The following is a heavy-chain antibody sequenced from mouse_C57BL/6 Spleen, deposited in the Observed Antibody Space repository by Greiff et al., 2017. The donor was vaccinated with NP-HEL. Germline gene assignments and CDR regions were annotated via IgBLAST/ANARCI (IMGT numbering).Heavy chain of an antibody. CDR1: GYSITSGYY. CDR3: ARGFPWFAY. J-gene: IGHJ3*01. Sequence: EVQLVESGPGLVKPSQSLSLTCSVTGYSITSGYYWNWIRQFPGNKLEWMGYISYDGSNNYNPSLKNRISITRDTSKNQFFLKLNSVTTEDTATYYCARGFPWFAYWGQGTLVTVSA. V-gene: IGHV3-6*01. CDR2: ISYDGSN.